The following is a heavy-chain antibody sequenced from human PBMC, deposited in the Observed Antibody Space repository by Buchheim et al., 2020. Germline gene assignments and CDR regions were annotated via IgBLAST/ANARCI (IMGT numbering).Heavy chain of an antibody. CDR3: TTDLAVSSGSNPDY. V-gene: IGHV3-15*07. CDR2: IKTKTEGGPT. J-gene: IGHJ4*02. CDR1: GFTSSDAW. D-gene: IGHD1-26*01. Sequence: EVQLVESGGGLVKPGGSLTLSCAAYGFTSSDAWMNWVRQAPGKGLEWVGRIKTKTEGGPTDYASLVKGRFTISRDDSKNTGYLQMNSLKNEDTAVYYCTTDLAVSSGSNPDYWGQGTL.